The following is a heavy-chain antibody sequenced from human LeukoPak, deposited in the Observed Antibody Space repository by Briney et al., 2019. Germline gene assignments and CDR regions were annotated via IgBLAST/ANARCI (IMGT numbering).Heavy chain of an antibody. V-gene: IGHV1-8*03. CDR2: MNPNSGNT. CDR3: ARGREVPAGNWFDP. CDR1: GYTFTSYD. J-gene: IGHJ5*02. D-gene: IGHD2-2*01. Sequence: ASVKVSCKASGYTFTSYDINWARQATGQGLEWMGWMNPNSGNTGYAQKFQGRVTITRNTSISTAYMELSSLRSEDTAVYYCARGREVPAGNWFDPWGQGTLVTVSS.